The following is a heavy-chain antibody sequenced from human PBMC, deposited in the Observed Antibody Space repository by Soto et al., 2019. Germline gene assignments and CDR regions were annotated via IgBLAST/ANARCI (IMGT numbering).Heavy chain of an antibody. CDR1: GGSISSGDSY. V-gene: IGHV4-30-4*01. Sequence: PSETLSLTCTVSGGSISSGDSYWSWIRQPPGKGLEWIGYIYYTGSTYYNPSLESRVTISVDTSKNQFSLKLNSMTAADTAVYYCAREGAARDTDYYCTDVWGQGTTVTVSS. CDR2: IYYTGST. D-gene: IGHD2-2*02. J-gene: IGHJ6*02. CDR3: AREGAARDTDYYCTDV.